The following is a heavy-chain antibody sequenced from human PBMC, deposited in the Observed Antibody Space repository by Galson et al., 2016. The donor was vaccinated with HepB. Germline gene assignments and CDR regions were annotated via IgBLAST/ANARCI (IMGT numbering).Heavy chain of an antibody. J-gene: IGHJ3*01. CDR2: ISYDGSK. D-gene: IGHD6-19*01. V-gene: IGHV3-30*03. CDR1: GFAFKGYV. CDR3: ATEGYSSGRCGCFNL. Sequence: SLRLSCAASGFAFKGYVIHWVRQAPGTGLEWVATISYDGSKYYPDSLKGRFSVSWDNSDITVYLQMSSLSADDTAVYSCATEGYSSGRCGCFNLWGQGTTVRVSS.